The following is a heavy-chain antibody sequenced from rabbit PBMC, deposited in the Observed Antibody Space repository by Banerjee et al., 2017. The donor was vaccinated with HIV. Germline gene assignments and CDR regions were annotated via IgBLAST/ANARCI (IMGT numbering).Heavy chain of an antibody. CDR3: ARSNYYYRLTF. V-gene: IGHV1S45*01. CDR1: GFSFSSGYD. D-gene: IGHD1-1*01. CDR2: IYTGSIGST. Sequence: QEQLEESGGGLVKPGASLTLTCKASGFSFSSGYDMCWVRQAPGKGLEWIGCIYTGSIGSTYYASWAKGRFTISKTSSTTVTLQMTSLTAADTATYFCARSNYYYRLTFWGPGTLVTVS. J-gene: IGHJ6*01.